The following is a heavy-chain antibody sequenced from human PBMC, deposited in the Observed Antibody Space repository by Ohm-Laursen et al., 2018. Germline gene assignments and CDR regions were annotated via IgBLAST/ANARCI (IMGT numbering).Heavy chain of an antibody. Sequence: SLRLSCAASGFTFDDYAMHWVRQAPGKGLEWVSGISWNSGSIGYADSVKGRFTISRDNAKNSLYLQMNSLGAEDTALYYCAKDKVDSSSWYYFDYWGQGTLVTVSS. V-gene: IGHV3-9*01. D-gene: IGHD6-13*01. CDR3: AKDKVDSSSWYYFDY. J-gene: IGHJ4*02. CDR1: GFTFDDYA. CDR2: ISWNSGSI.